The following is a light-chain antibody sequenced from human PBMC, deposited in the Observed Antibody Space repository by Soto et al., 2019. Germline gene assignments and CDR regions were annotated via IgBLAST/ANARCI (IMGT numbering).Light chain of an antibody. V-gene: IGKV3-20*01. Sequence: EIVMTQSPATLSVSPGERATLSCRASQSVNINLAWYQQKPGLAPRLLIFGASSRATGIPDRFGGSGSGTDFTLTISSLEPEDFAVYYCQQYGSSPLFTFGPGTKVDFK. CDR3: QQYGSSPLFT. J-gene: IGKJ3*01. CDR2: GAS. CDR1: QSVNIN.